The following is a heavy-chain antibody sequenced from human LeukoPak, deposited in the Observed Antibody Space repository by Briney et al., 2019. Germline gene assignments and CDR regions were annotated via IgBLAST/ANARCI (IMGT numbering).Heavy chain of an antibody. V-gene: IGHV4-59*01. D-gene: IGHD2-2*01. CDR2: IHYSGST. CDR3: ARGGYCSSSSCYGDDAFDI. J-gene: IGHJ3*02. CDR1: GGSISNYY. Sequence: SETLSLTCTVSGGSISNYYWSWIRQSPGEGLEWIGYIHYSGSTNYNPSLMSRVTISVDTPRNQFSLRLSSVTPADTAMYYCARGGYCSSSSCYGDDAFDIWGQGTMVTVSS.